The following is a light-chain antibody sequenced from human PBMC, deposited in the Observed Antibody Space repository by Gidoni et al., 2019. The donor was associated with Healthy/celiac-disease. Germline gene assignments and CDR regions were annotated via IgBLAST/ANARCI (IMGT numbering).Light chain of an antibody. J-gene: IGKJ5*01. CDR1: QGISSY. V-gene: IGKV1-9*01. Sequence: DPVSITCRASQGISSYLAWYQQKPGKAPKLLIYAASTLQSGVPSRFSGSGSGTEFTLTISSLQPEDFATYYCQQLNSYPSFGQGTRLEIK. CDR3: QQLNSYPS. CDR2: AAS.